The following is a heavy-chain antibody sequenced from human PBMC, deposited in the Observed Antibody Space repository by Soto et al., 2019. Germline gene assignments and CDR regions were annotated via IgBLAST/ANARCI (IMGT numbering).Heavy chain of an antibody. J-gene: IGHJ6*02. CDR3: ASGYYSNHGMDV. V-gene: IGHV1-3*01. Sequence: ASVKVSCKASGYTFTHYAIHWMRQAPGQRLEWMGWINVGSGNTEFSQKLQARVTITRDTSASTAYMELSSLRSEDTAVYYCASGYYSNHGMDVWGQGTTVTVSS. CDR2: INVGSGNT. D-gene: IGHD2-2*03. CDR1: GYTFTHYA.